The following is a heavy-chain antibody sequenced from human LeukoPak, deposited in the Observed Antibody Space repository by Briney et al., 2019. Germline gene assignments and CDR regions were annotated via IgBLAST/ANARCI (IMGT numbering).Heavy chain of an antibody. CDR1: GFTFSSYG. V-gene: IGHV3-33*01. CDR2: IWYDGSNK. Sequence: PGRSLRLSCAASGFTFSSYGMHWVRQAPGKGLEWVAVIWYDGSNKYYADSVKGRFTISRDNSKNTLYLQMNSLRAEDTAVYYCARDPYGSGSYYRVFDYWGLGTLVTVSS. CDR3: ARDPYGSGSYYRVFDY. D-gene: IGHD3-10*01. J-gene: IGHJ4*02.